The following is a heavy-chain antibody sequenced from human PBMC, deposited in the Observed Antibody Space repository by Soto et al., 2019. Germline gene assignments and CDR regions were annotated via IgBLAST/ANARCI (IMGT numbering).Heavy chain of an antibody. J-gene: IGHJ4*02. D-gene: IGHD3-22*01. V-gene: IGHV1-69*13. Sequence: APVKVSCKASGGTFSSYAISWVRQAPGQGLEWMGGIIPIFGTANYAQKFQGRVTITADESTSTAYMELSSLRSEDTAVYYCARVNYYDSSGYYRVYFDYWGQGTLVTVSS. CDR2: IIPIFGTA. CDR1: GGTFSSYA. CDR3: ARVNYYDSSGYYRVYFDY.